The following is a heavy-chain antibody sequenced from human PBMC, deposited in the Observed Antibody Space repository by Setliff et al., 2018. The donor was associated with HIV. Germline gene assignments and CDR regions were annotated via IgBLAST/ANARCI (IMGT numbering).Heavy chain of an antibody. J-gene: IGHJ6*03. CDR2: ISGGGAST. D-gene: IGHD3-3*01. CDR1: GFTFSDYS. V-gene: IGHV3-23*01. Sequence: GGSLRLSCAASGFTFSDYSMSWVRQAPGKGLEWVSYISGGGASTYYADSVKGRFTVSRDNSKSTLYLQMNSLRAEDTATYYCARGTDYDLWTYYYYMDVWGKGTTVTVSS. CDR3: ARGTDYDLWTYYYYMDV.